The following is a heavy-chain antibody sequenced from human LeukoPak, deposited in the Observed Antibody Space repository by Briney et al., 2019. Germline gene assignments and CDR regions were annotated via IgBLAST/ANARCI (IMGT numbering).Heavy chain of an antibody. CDR2: ISGSGGST. CDR1: GFTFSSYA. J-gene: IGHJ6*03. D-gene: IGHD2-2*01. Sequence: GGSLRLSCAASGFTFSSYAMSWVRQAPGKGLEWVSAISGSGGSTYYADSVKGRFTISRDNSKNTLYLQMNSLRAEDTAVYYCAKADYCSSTSCYNYMDVWGKGTTVTVSS. V-gene: IGHV3-23*01. CDR3: AKADYCSSTSCYNYMDV.